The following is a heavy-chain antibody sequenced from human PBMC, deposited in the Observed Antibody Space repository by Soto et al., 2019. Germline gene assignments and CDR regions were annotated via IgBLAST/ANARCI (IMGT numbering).Heavy chain of an antibody. D-gene: IGHD3-3*01. Sequence: ASVKVSCKASGYTFTSYYMHWVRQAPGQGLEWMGMINPSGGSTSYAQKFQGRVTMTRNTSISTAYMELSSLRSEDTAVYYCARGRPYYDFWSGYTNFDYWGQGTLVTVSS. V-gene: IGHV1-46*01. CDR3: ARGRPYYDFWSGYTNFDY. J-gene: IGHJ4*02. CDR2: INPSGGST. CDR1: GYTFTSYY.